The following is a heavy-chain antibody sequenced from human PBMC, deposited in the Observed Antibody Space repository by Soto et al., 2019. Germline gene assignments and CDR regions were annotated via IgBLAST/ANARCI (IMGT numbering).Heavy chain of an antibody. V-gene: IGHV4-39*01. CDR3: ARHYPTTPYFDF. CDR2: IYYSGTT. Sequence: WETLSLTCTLSVVSFSSNSYYCGWIRQPPGKGLEWIGSIYYSGTTYYNPSLKSRVTITVDTSKSQFSLKLSSVTAADTAVYYCARHYPTTPYFDFWGQGTLVTVSS. CDR1: VVSFSSNSYY. J-gene: IGHJ4*02. D-gene: IGHD4-17*01.